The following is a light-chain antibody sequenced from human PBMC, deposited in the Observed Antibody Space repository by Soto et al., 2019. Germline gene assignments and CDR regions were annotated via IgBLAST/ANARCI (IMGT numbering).Light chain of an antibody. CDR1: QSFSSSY. Sequence: EVVLTQSPGTLSLSPGESATLSCRASQSFSSSYFAWYQQSPGQAPRLLIYGTSTRATGIPDRFSGSGSGTDFTLTINRLEPEDFAVYYCHQYGSSPGSFGQGTKVEVK. V-gene: IGKV3-20*01. CDR3: HQYGSSPGS. CDR2: GTS. J-gene: IGKJ1*01.